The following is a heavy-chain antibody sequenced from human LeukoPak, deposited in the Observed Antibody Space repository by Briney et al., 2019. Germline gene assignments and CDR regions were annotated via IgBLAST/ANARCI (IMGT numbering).Heavy chain of an antibody. J-gene: IGHJ4*02. D-gene: IGHD2-2*01. CDR1: GGTVSSYA. CDR2: IIPIFGTA. V-gene: IGHV1-69*13. Sequence: GASVKVSCKASGGTVSSYAISWVRQAPGQGLEWMGGIIPIFGTANYAQKFQGRVTITADESTSTAYMELSSLRSEDTAVYYCARDEGYCGSTSCYGTYWGQGTLITVSS. CDR3: ARDEGYCGSTSCYGTY.